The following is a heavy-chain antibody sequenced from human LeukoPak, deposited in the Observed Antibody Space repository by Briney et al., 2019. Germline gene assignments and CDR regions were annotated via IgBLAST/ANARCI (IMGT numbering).Heavy chain of an antibody. V-gene: IGHV4-34*01. J-gene: IGHJ5*02. Sequence: SETLSLTCAVYGGSFSGYYWSWIRQPPGKGLEWIGYIYYSGSTYYNPSLKSRVTISIDTSKNQFSLKLSSVTAADTAVYYCARAHDYGGSNWFDPWGQGTLVTVSS. CDR3: ARAHDYGGSNWFDP. CDR2: IYYSGST. D-gene: IGHD4-23*01. CDR1: GGSFSGYY.